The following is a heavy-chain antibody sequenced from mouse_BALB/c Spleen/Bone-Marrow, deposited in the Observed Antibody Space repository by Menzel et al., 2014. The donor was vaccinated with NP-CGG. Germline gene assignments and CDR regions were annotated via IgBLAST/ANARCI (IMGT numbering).Heavy chain of an antibody. D-gene: IGHD1-1*01. CDR2: IYPGDGDT. Sequence: QVQLQQSGPELVKPGASVKISCKASGYAFSSSWMNWVKQRPGQGLEWIGRIYPGDGDTNYNGKFKGKATLTADKSSSIAYMQFSSLTSVDSPVYFCARDYYGSSFDYWGQGTTLTVSS. V-gene: IGHV1-82*01. CDR3: ARDYYGSSFDY. J-gene: IGHJ2*01. CDR1: GYAFSSSW.